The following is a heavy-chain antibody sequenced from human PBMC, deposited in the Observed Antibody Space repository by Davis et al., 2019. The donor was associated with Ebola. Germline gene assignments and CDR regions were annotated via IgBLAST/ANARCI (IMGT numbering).Heavy chain of an antibody. CDR2: IRSKANSYAT. J-gene: IGHJ4*02. D-gene: IGHD1-14*01. V-gene: IGHV3-73*01. Sequence: GESLKISCAASGFTFSDYWMHWVRQASGKGLEWVGRIRSKANSYATAYAASVKGRFTISRDDSKNTAYLQMNSLKTEDTAVYYCHAGFDYWGQGTLVTVSS. CDR1: GFTFSDYW. CDR3: HAGFDY.